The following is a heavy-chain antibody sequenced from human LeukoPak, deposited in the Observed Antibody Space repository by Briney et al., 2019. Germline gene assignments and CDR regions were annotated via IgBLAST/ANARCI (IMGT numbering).Heavy chain of an antibody. Sequence: APVKVSCKASGYTFTSYGISWVRQAHGQGLEWMGWISAYNGNTNYAQKLHGRVTMTTDTSTSTAYMELRSLRSDDTAVYYCARVHGSGVEDYWGQGTLVTVSS. CDR3: ARVHGSGVEDY. D-gene: IGHD3-10*01. V-gene: IGHV1-18*01. CDR1: GYTFTSYG. CDR2: ISAYNGNT. J-gene: IGHJ4*02.